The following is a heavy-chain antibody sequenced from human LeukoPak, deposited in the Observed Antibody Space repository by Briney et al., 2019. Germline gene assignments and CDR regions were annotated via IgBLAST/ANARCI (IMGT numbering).Heavy chain of an antibody. Sequence: PGGSLRLSCAASGFXFSTYVINWFRQAPGKGREWVSTISVGAEYIFYADSVKGRFTISRDDSNNALYLLMHSLRAEDTALYYCASGPPFLKYFEYWGQGTLVTVSS. J-gene: IGHJ4*02. D-gene: IGHD3-3*01. V-gene: IGHV3-23*01. CDR2: ISVGAEYI. CDR3: ASGPPFLKYFEY. CDR1: GFXFSTYV.